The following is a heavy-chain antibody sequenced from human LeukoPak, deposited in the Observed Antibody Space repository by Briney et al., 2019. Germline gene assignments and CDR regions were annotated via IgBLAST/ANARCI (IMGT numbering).Heavy chain of an antibody. Sequence: GGSLRLSCAASGFAFDSYAMNWVRLAPGKGLEWVSTISGDGSVTYFADSVGGRFTISRDNSKDTLYLHMNRLRAEDTAIYFCAKDKRGGSDYVYFDYWGQGTLVTVSS. CDR3: AKDKRGGSDYVYFDY. CDR1: GFAFDSYA. J-gene: IGHJ4*02. V-gene: IGHV3-23*01. D-gene: IGHD1-26*01. CDR2: ISGDGSVT.